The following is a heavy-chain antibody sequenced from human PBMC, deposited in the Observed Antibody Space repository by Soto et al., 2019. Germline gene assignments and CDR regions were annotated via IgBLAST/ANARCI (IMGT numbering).Heavy chain of an antibody. Sequence: QVQLVESGGGVVQPGRSLRLSCAASGFTFSSYGMHWVRQAPGKGLEWVAVISDDGSNKYYADSVKGRFTISRDNSKNTLYLQMNSLRAEDTAVYYCAKEWVYDSSGWSFDYWGQGTQVTVSS. CDR3: AKEWVYDSSGWSFDY. CDR1: GFTFSSYG. V-gene: IGHV3-30*18. D-gene: IGHD3-22*01. J-gene: IGHJ4*02. CDR2: ISDDGSNK.